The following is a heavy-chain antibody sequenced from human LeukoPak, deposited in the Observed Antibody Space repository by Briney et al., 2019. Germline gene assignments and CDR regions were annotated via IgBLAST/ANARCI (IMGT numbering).Heavy chain of an antibody. CDR3: ARGGHYGSGTLMFYFDS. CDR2: TYYSGIS. D-gene: IGHD3-10*01. V-gene: IGHV4-59*01. CDR1: GGSISNYY. J-gene: IGHJ4*02. Sequence: QTSETLSLTCTVSGGSISNYYWSWIRQPPGKGLEWIGYTYYSGISNYSPSLKSRVTISVDTSKNQFSLKLASVTAADTAVYYCARGGHYGSGTLMFYFDSWGQGTLVTVSS.